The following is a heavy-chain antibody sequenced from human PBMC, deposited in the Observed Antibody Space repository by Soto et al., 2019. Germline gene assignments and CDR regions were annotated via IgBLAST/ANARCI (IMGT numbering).Heavy chain of an antibody. D-gene: IGHD1-26*01. CDR3: ARGVGATSYYYYYYGMDV. CDR1: GGSISSYY. Sequence: SETLSLTCTVPGGSISSYYWSWIRQPPGKGLEWIGYIYYSGSTNDNPSLKSRVTISVDTSKNQFSLKLSSVTAADTAVYYCARGVGATSYYYYYYGMDVWGQGTTVTVSS. J-gene: IGHJ6*02. V-gene: IGHV4-59*08. CDR2: IYYSGST.